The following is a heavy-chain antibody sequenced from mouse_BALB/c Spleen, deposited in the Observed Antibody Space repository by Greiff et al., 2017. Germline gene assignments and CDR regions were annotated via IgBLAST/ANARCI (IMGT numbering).Heavy chain of an antibody. CDR2: IDPANGNT. D-gene: IGHD1-1*01. J-gene: IGHJ2*01. Sequence: EVQLQESGAELVKPGASVKLSCTASGFNIKDTYMHWVKQRPEQGLEWIGRIDPANGNTKYDPKFQGKATITADTSSNTAYLQLSSLTSEDTAVYYCARVGLLYYFDYWGQGTTLTVAS. CDR1: GFNIKDTY. CDR3: ARVGLLYYFDY. V-gene: IGHV14-3*02.